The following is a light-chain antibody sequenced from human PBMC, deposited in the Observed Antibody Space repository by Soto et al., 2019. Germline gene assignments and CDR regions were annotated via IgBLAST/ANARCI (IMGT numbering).Light chain of an antibody. CDR1: SSDVGAYNY. Sequence: QSALTQPPSASGSPGQSVTISCTGTSSDVGAYNYVSWYQQYPGKVPKLMVYEVNKRPSGVPDRFSGSKSGNTASLTVSGLQAEDEADYYCTSYRSNTALVFGGGTQLTVL. J-gene: IGLJ2*01. V-gene: IGLV2-8*01. CDR3: TSYRSNTALV. CDR2: EVN.